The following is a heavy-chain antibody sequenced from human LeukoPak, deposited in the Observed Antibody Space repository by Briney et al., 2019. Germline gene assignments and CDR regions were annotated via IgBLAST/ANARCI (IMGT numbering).Heavy chain of an antibody. CDR1: SGSVNSYY. CDR2: IYYSGST. J-gene: IGHJ6*02. CDR3: ARVPAAPRLYMDV. D-gene: IGHD2-2*01. Sequence: SETLSLTCTVSSGSVNSYYWSWIRQPPGKGLEWIGYIYYSGSTNYNPSLKSRVTISVDTSKNQFSLKLSSVTAADTAVYYCARVPAAPRLYMDVWGQGTTVIVSS. V-gene: IGHV4-59*02.